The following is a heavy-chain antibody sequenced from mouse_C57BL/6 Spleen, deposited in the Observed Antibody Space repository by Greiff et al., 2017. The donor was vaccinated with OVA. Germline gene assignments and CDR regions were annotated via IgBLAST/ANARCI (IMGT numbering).Heavy chain of an antibody. CDR3: AKSDWDGSFMDY. D-gene: IGHD4-1*01. J-gene: IGHJ4*01. CDR1: GFSLTSYG. Sequence: VQLQESGPGLVAPSQSLSITCTVSGFSLTSYGVAWVRQPPGKGLEWLGLIWGGGTTNYNSPLMSRLSISKDNSKSQVFLKMNSLQSDDTAIYYCAKSDWDGSFMDYWGQGTSVTVSS. CDR2: IWGGGTT. V-gene: IGHV2-9*01.